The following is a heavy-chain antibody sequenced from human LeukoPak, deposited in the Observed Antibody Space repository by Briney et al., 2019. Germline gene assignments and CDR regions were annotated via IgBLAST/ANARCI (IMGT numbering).Heavy chain of an antibody. D-gene: IGHD6-13*01. Sequence: ASVKVSCKASGYTFTSYDINWVRQATGQGLEWMGWMNPNSGNTGYAQKFQGRVTMTRNTSISTAYMELSSLRSEDTAVYYCAREASSSWYSYSYYYYYGMDVWGQGTTVTVSS. CDR3: AREASSSWYSYSYYYYYGMDV. J-gene: IGHJ6*02. CDR2: MNPNSGNT. V-gene: IGHV1-8*01. CDR1: GYTFTSYD.